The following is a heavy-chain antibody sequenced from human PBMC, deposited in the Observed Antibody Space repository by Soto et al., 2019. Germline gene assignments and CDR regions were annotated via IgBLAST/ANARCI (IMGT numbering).Heavy chain of an antibody. Sequence: SETLSLTCTVSGGAISSGGYYWNWIRQHPGKGLEWIGYIYYSGSIDYNPSLKSRVTISVDTSKDQFSLKLSSVTAADTAVYYCARSDYGGNFDAFDIWGQGTMVTVSS. CDR3: ARSDYGGNFDAFDI. CDR2: IYYSGSI. D-gene: IGHD4-17*01. CDR1: GGAISSGGYY. V-gene: IGHV4-31*03. J-gene: IGHJ3*02.